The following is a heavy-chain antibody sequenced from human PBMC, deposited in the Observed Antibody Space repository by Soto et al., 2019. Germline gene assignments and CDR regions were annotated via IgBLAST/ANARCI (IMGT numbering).Heavy chain of an antibody. Sequence: ASVRVSCKASGYTFTSYEINWVRQATGQGLEWMGWMNPNSGNTGYAQKFQGRVTMTRNTSISTAYMELSSLRSEDTAVYYCARSIAAAGFGIDYWGQGTLVTVSS. D-gene: IGHD6-13*01. CDR1: GYTFTSYE. CDR3: ARSIAAAGFGIDY. J-gene: IGHJ4*02. CDR2: MNPNSGNT. V-gene: IGHV1-8*01.